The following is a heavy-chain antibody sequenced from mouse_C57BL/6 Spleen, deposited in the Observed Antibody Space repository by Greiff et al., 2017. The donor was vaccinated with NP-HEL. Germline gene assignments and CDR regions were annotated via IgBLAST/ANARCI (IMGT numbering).Heavy chain of an antibody. CDR3: AREDYYGSSSYFDV. CDR2: IYPGDGDT. V-gene: IGHV1-80*01. CDR1: GYAFSSYW. D-gene: IGHD1-1*01. J-gene: IGHJ1*03. Sequence: LQESGAELVKPGASVKISCKASGYAFSSYWMNWVKQRPGKGLEWIGQIYPGDGDTNYNGKFKGKATLTADKSSSTAYMQLSSLTSEDSAVYFCAREDYYGSSSYFDVWGTGTTVTVSS.